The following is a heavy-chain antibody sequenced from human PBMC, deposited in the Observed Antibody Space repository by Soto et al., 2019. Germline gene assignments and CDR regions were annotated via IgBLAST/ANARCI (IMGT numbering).Heavy chain of an antibody. CDR2: IFSNDEK. CDR1: GFSLSNARMG. J-gene: IGHJ2*01. CDR3: ARIRGTDDSSEGFSWYFDL. V-gene: IGHV2-26*01. Sequence: QVTLKESGPVLVKPTETLTLTCTVSGFSLSNARMGVSWIRQPPGKALEWLAHIFSNDEKSYSTSLKSRLTISKDTSKSQVVLTMTNMEPVDTATYYCARIRGTDDSSEGFSWYFDLWGRGTLLTVSS. D-gene: IGHD3-22*01.